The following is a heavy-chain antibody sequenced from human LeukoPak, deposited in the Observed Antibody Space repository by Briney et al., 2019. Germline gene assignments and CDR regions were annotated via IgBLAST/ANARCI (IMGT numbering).Heavy chain of an antibody. J-gene: IGHJ4*02. Sequence: SETLSLTCTVSGGSISSYYWSWIRQPPGKGLEWIGYVYNSGSTNYNPSLKSRVTISVDTSKNQFSLRLRSVTAADTAVYYCARRDTASDFDYWGQGTLVTVSS. CDR2: VYNSGST. V-gene: IGHV4-59*01. D-gene: IGHD5-18*01. CDR3: ARRDTASDFDY. CDR1: GGSISSYY.